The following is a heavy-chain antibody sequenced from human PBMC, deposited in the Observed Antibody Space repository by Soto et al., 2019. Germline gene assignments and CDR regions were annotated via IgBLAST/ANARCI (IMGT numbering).Heavy chain of an antibody. J-gene: IGHJ4*02. CDR2: IVASGGDT. CDR1: GFTFTSYV. V-gene: IGHV3-23*01. D-gene: IGHD3-22*01. Sequence: GGSLRLSCAASGFTFTSYVMSWVRQAPGGGLEWVSAIVASGGDTYYADSVKGRFTTSRDNSKNTVYLQIDSLRAEDTAVYYCAKGSTDSRPYYFDYWGQGALDTVSS. CDR3: AKGSTDSRPYYFDY.